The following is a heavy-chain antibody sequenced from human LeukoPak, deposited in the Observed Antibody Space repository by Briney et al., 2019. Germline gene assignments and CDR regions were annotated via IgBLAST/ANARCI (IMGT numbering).Heavy chain of an antibody. D-gene: IGHD3-3*02. CDR2: IKTDGSST. V-gene: IGHV3-74*01. J-gene: IGHJ3*02. Sequence: PGGSLRLSCAASGFAFSTYWMHWVRQAPGKGLVWVSRIKTDGSSTSYADSVKGRFTISRDNAKNTLYLQMNSLRAEDTAVYYCAREDSSIYAFDIWGQGTMVTVSS. CDR3: AREDSSIYAFDI. CDR1: GFAFSTYW.